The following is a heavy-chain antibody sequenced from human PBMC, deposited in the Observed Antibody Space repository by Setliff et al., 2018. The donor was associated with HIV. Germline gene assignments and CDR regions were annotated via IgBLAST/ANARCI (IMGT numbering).Heavy chain of an antibody. V-gene: IGHV4-4*07. CDR1: GGSINSFY. Sequence: TSETLSLTCTVSGGSINSFYWSWIRQPAGKGLEWIGRIYAIGSTHYNPSLKSRVTMSVDTSKNQFSMKLTSVTAADTAVYYCARGGGTSSPIDYHYYIDVWGKGTTVTVSS. CDR2: IYAIGST. D-gene: IGHD6-6*01. J-gene: IGHJ6*03. CDR3: ARGGGTSSPIDYHYYIDV.